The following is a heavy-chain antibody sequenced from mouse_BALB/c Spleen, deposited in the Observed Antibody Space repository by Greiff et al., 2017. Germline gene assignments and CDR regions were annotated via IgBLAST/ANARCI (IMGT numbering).Heavy chain of an antibody. J-gene: IGHJ4*01. CDR2: ISSGGSYT. V-gene: IGHV5-6*01. CDR3: ARQGAIYYGNYVGAMDY. Sequence: EVKVVESGGDLVKPGGSLKLSCAASGFTFSSYGMSWVRQTPDKRLEWVATISSGGSYTYYPDSVKGRFTISRDNAKNTLYLQMSSLKSEDTAMYYCARQGAIYYGNYVGAMDYWGQGTSVTVSS. D-gene: IGHD2-1*01. CDR1: GFTFSSYG.